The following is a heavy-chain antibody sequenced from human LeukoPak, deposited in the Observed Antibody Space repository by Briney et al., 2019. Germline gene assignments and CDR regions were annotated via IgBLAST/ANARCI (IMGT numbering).Heavy chain of an antibody. Sequence: GGSLRLSCAASGFTFSSYWMSWVRQAPGKGLEWVANIKQDGSEKYYVDSVKGRFTISRDNAKNSLYLQMNSLRAEDTAVYYCTRVVEQWLFGDWGQGTLVTVSS. CDR2: IKQDGSEK. J-gene: IGHJ4*02. CDR3: TRVVEQWLFGD. D-gene: IGHD6-19*01. V-gene: IGHV3-7*03. CDR1: GFTFSSYW.